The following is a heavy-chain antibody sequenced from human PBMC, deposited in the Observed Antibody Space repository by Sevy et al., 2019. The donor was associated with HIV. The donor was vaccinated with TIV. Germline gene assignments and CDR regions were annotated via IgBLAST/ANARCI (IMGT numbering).Heavy chain of an antibody. CDR1: GGTFSYHG. CDR3: ARGGPDDILTHYGMDV. D-gene: IGHD3-9*01. V-gene: IGHV1-69*01. CDR2: IIPIIGTT. J-gene: IGHJ6*02. Sequence: VKVSCKASGGTFSYHGITWVRQAPGQGLECMGGIIPIIGTTKYAQKFQGRLTIIADDSTSTVYMDLTSLRYEDTAVYYCARGGPDDILTHYGMDVWGQGTTVTVSS.